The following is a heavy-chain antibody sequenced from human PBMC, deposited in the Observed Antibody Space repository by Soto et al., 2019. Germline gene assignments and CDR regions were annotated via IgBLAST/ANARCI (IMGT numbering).Heavy chain of an antibody. Sequence: PSETLSLTCAVSGGSITSGGYSWGWIRQPPGQGPEWIGYMYHSGTFLKSPSLKTRLTMSLDMSKNQFSLTLNSMTAADTAVYYCARAQFYSGSGNYNNLMFDAWGQGIQVTVSS. V-gene: IGHV4-30-2*01. CDR2: MYHSGTF. CDR1: GGSITSGGYS. D-gene: IGHD3-10*01. J-gene: IGHJ5*02. CDR3: ARAQFYSGSGNYNNLMFDA.